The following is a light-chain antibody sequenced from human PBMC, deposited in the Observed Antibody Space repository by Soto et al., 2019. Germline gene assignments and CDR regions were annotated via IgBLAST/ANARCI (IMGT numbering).Light chain of an antibody. V-gene: IGLV2-8*01. Sequence: QSALTQPPSASVSPGQSVTISCTGTSSDVGAYNYVSWYQEHPGKAPKLMIYEVTKRPSGVPDRFSGSKSGITASLTVSGLQTEDEADYYCSSYTDTNTDVFGPGTKLTVL. CDR2: EVT. CDR3: SSYTDTNTDV. CDR1: SSDVGAYNY. J-gene: IGLJ1*01.